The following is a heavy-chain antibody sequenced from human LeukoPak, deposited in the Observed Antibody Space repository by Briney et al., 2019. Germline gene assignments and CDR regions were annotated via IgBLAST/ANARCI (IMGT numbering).Heavy chain of an antibody. Sequence: GESLKISCKGSGYSFTNYWIAWVRQMPGKGLEWMGIIDPGDSDTKYSPSFQGQVTISADKSISTAYLQWSSLKASDTAMYYCARQGDDYDAFDIWGQGTMVTVSS. CDR2: IDPGDSDT. CDR3: ARQGDDYDAFDI. D-gene: IGHD4-11*01. V-gene: IGHV5-51*01. CDR1: GYSFTNYW. J-gene: IGHJ3*02.